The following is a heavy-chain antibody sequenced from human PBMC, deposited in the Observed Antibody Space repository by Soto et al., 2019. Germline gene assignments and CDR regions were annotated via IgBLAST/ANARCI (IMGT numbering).Heavy chain of an antibody. D-gene: IGHD2-15*01. CDR1: GYTFTIYG. CDR3: ARGSCSGGSCYPKFDY. J-gene: IGHJ4*02. CDR2: ISAYNGNT. Sequence: ASVKVSCKASGYTFTIYGIIWVRQATGQGLEWMGWISAYNGNTNYAQKLQGRVTISVDKSKNQFSLKLSSVTAADTAVYYCARGSCSGGSCYPKFDYWGQGTLVTVSS. V-gene: IGHV1-18*01.